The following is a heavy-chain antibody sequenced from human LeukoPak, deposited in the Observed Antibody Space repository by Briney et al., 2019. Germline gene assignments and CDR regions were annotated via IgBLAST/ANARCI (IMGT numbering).Heavy chain of an antibody. V-gene: IGHV3-30-3*01. CDR3: ARVLAVSNPYYYYGMDV. D-gene: IGHD6-25*01. J-gene: IGHJ6*02. CDR1: GFTFSSYA. CDR2: ISYDGSNK. Sequence: GGSLRLSCAASGFTFSSYAMHWVRQAPGKGLEWVAVISYDGSNKYYADSVKGRFTISGDNSKNTLYLQMNSLRAEDTAVYYCARVLAVSNPYYYYGMDVWGQGTTVTVSS.